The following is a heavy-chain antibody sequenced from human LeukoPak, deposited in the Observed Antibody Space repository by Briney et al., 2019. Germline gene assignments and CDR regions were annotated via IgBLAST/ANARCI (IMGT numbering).Heavy chain of an antibody. V-gene: IGHV3-66*01. D-gene: IGHD6-13*01. CDR2: IYSGGNT. CDR1: GFSVSHNY. CDR3: ARDGLSAALDY. J-gene: IGHJ4*02. Sequence: GGSLRLSCTASGFSVSHNYMNWVRQAPGKGLEWVALIYSGGNTHYADSVKGRFTISRDNSKNTLYLQMNSLRAEDTAVYYCARDGLSAALDYWGQGILVTVSS.